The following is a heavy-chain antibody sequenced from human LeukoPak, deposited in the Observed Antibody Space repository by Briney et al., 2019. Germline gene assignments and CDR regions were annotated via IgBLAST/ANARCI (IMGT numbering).Heavy chain of an antibody. Sequence: SETLSLTCTVSNDSFSNYYWTWLRQSPGKALEWIGYVYYSDKTHYNPSLKSRVFISVDTSQNQFSLRLSSVTAADTAVYYCARDRISVTDPPNWFDPWGQGTLVTVSS. CDR1: NDSFSNYY. CDR3: ARDRISVTDPPNWFDP. CDR2: VYYSDKT. V-gene: IGHV4-59*12. D-gene: IGHD6-19*01. J-gene: IGHJ5*02.